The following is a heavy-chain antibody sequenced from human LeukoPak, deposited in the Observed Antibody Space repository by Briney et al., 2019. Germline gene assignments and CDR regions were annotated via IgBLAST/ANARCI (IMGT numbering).Heavy chain of an antibody. J-gene: IGHJ6*04. Sequence: PSETMSLTCAVSGYSISSGYYWGWIRQRPGKGLEWIGSIYHSGSTYYNPSLKSRVTISVDTSKNQFSLKLSSVTAADTAVYYCARDYERLYYYYYGMDVWGKGTTVTVSS. CDR1: GYSISSGYY. D-gene: IGHD3-16*01. V-gene: IGHV4-38-2*02. CDR3: ARDYERLYYYYYGMDV. CDR2: IYHSGST.